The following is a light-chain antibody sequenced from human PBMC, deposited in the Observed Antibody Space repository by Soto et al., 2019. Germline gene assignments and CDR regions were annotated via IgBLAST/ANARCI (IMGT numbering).Light chain of an antibody. J-gene: IGKJ1*01. CDR3: QQYASSVT. Sequence: EILLTQSPDSLSLSPGDRATLSCRASQSFSSTFFAWYQQKPGQAPRLLIYFSSSRATGIPDRFSGSGSGTDFTLTISRLEPEDFAVYYCQQYASSVTFGQGTKVEIK. V-gene: IGKV3-20*01. CDR1: QSFSSTF. CDR2: FSS.